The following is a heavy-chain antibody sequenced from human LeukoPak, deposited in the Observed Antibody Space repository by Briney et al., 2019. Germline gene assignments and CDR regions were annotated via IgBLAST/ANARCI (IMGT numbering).Heavy chain of an antibody. V-gene: IGHV3-48*01. CDR1: GFTFSSYS. Sequence: PGGSLRLSCAAAGFTFSSYSMNWVRQAPGKGLEWVSYISSSSSTIYYADSVKGRFTISRDNAKNSLYLQMNSLRAEDTAVYYCARVLCGGDCYSGWAQGTLVTVSS. CDR2: ISSSSSTI. J-gene: IGHJ4*02. D-gene: IGHD2-21*01. CDR3: ARVLCGGDCYSG.